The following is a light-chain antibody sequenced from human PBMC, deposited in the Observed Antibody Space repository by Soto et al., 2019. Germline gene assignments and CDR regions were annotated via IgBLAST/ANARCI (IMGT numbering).Light chain of an antibody. J-gene: IGKJ4*01. CDR3: QQSYSTRLLT. CDR1: QSISSY. Sequence: DIQMTQSPSSLSASVGDRVTITCRASQSISSYLNWYQQKPGKAPKLLIYAASSLQSGVQSRFSGSGSGTDFTLSISSLQPEDFAPYYCQQSYSTRLLTFGGGTKVEIK. CDR2: AAS. V-gene: IGKV1-39*01.